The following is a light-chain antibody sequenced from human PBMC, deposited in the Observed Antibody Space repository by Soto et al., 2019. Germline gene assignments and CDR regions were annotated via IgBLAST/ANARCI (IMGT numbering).Light chain of an antibody. Sequence: QSVLTQPPSASGTPGQRVTISCSGSSSHIGSNYVYWYQQLPGTAPKLLIYRNNQRPSGVPDRFSGSKSGTSASLAISGLRSEDEADYYCAAWDDSLSGYVFGTGTKLTVL. CDR2: RNN. J-gene: IGLJ1*01. V-gene: IGLV1-47*01. CDR1: SSHIGSNY. CDR3: AAWDDSLSGYV.